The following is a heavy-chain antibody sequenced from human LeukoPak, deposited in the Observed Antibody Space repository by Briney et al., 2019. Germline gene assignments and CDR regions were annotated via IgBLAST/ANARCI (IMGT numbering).Heavy chain of an antibody. D-gene: IGHD3-10*01. V-gene: IGHV4-39*01. Sequence: PSETLSLTCTVSGGSISSSSYYWGWIRQPPGKGLEWIGSVFHSGSTYYNPSLKSRVTISVDTSKNQFSLKLSSVTAADTAVYYCARHYDSGSYPLDFWGQGTLVTVSS. J-gene: IGHJ4*02. CDR1: GGSISSSSYY. CDR2: VFHSGST. CDR3: ARHYDSGSYPLDF.